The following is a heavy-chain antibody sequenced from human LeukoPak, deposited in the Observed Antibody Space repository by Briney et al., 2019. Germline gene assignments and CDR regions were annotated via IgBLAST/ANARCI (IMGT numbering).Heavy chain of an antibody. CDR1: GFTFSSYW. CDR3: ARLSRYCRSPSCNDFDY. CDR2: IKQDGSEK. Sequence: GGSLRLSCAASGFTFSSYWMSWVRQAPGKGLEWVANIKQDGSEKYYVDSMKGRFIISRDNAKKSMYLQMNSLRAEDTAVYYCARLSRYCRSPSCNDFDYWGQGTLVTVSS. D-gene: IGHD2-2*01. V-gene: IGHV3-7*01. J-gene: IGHJ4*02.